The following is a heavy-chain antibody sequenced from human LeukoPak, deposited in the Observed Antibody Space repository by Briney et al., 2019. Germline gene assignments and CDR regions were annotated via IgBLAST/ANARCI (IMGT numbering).Heavy chain of an antibody. CDR1: GFTFSSYG. D-gene: IGHD6-19*01. V-gene: IGHV3-30*02. CDR3: AKVRWDNSGWYYLDT. J-gene: IGHJ4*02. Sequence: GGSLRLSCVTSGFTFSSYGMHWVRQAPGKGLEWVAFIRYDESNKYYADSVKGRFTISRDNSKNTLYLQMNSLRAEDTAVYYRAKVRWDNSGWYYLDTWGQGTLLTISS. CDR2: IRYDESNK.